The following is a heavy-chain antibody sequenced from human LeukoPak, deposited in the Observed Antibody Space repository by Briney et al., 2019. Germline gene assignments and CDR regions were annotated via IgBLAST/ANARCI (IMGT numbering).Heavy chain of an antibody. Sequence: QPGGSLRLSCAASGFMFSSNWMSWVRLAPGKGLEWVANIKQDGSEKYYVDSVKGRFTISRDNAKNSLYLQMNSLRAEDTAVYYCARETYYGMDVWGQGTTVTVSS. CDR1: GFMFSSNW. CDR2: IKQDGSEK. CDR3: ARETYYGMDV. V-gene: IGHV3-7*03. J-gene: IGHJ6*02.